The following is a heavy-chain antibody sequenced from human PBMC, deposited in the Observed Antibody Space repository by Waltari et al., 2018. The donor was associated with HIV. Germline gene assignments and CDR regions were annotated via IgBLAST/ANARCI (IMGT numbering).Heavy chain of an antibody. V-gene: IGHV3-30*18. Sequence: QVQLVESGGGVVQPGRSLRLSCAASGFIFRSYGLHWVRQAPGKGLEWVAVISYDGSNKYYADSVKGRFTISRDHSKNMLYLQMNSLRAEDTAVYYCAKEETRVFSSTSFYYYYGMDVWGQGTTVTVSS. CDR1: GFIFRSYG. CDR3: AKEETRVFSSTSFYYYYGMDV. D-gene: IGHD2-2*01. CDR2: ISYDGSNK. J-gene: IGHJ6*02.